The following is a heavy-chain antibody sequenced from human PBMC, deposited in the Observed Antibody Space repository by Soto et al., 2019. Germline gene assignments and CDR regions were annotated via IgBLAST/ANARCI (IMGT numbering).Heavy chain of an antibody. J-gene: IGHJ3*02. V-gene: IGHV1-69*13. CDR2: IIPIFGTA. CDR1: GGTFSSYA. CDR3: ARGRSIVVVPAAFVDAFDI. Sequence: SVKVSCKASGGTFSSYAISWVRQAPGQGLEWMGGIIPIFGTANYAQKFQGRVTITADESTSTAYMELSSLRSEDTAVYYCARGRSIVVVPAAFVDAFDIWGQGTMVTVSS. D-gene: IGHD2-2*01.